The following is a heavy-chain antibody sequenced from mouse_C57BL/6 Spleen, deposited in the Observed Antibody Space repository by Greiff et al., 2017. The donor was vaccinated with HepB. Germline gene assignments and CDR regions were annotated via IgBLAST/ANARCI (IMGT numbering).Heavy chain of an antibody. CDR2: IDPSDSYT. D-gene: IGHD2-1*01. CDR3: AYGNYDY. J-gene: IGHJ2*01. Sequence: QVQLQQPGAELVKPGASVKLSCKASGYTFTSYWMQWVKQRPGQGLEWIGEIDPSDSYTNYNQKFKGKATLTVDTASSTAYMQLSSLTSEDSAVYYCAYGNYDYWGKGTTLTVSS. V-gene: IGHV1-50*01. CDR1: GYTFTSYW.